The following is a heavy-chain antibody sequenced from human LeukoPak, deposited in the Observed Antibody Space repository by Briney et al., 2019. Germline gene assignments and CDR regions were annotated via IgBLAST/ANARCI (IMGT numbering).Heavy chain of an antibody. CDR3: AGSGNSDFDY. D-gene: IGHD1-1*01. CDR1: GGSISSYY. CDR2: IYYSGST. V-gene: IGHV4-59*08. J-gene: IGHJ4*02. Sequence: SETLSLTCTVSGGSISSYYWSWIRQPPGKGLEWIGYIYYSGSTNYNPSLKSRVTISVDTSKNQLSLKLSSVTAADTAVYYCAGSGNSDFDYWGQGTLVTVSS.